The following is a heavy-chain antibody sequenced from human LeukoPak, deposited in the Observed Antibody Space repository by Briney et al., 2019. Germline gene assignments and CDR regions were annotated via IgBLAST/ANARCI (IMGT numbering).Heavy chain of an antibody. J-gene: IGHJ4*02. D-gene: IGHD2-2*01. Sequence: ASVKVSCKASGYTLTNYALHWVRQAPGQRVEWMGWINAGNGDTKYSQKFQGRVTITRDTSASTAYMELSSLRSEDTAVYHCARGYCSTTSCQYYFDYWGQGTLVTVSS. CDR1: GYTLTNYA. CDR2: INAGNGDT. V-gene: IGHV1-3*01. CDR3: ARGYCSTTSCQYYFDY.